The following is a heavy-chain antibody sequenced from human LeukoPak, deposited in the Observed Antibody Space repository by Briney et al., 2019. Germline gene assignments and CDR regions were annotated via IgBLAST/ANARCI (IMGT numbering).Heavy chain of an antibody. CDR3: VVRFGELLPYFDY. Sequence: GASVKVSCKASGYTFTSYYMHWVRQAPGQGLEWMGIINPSGGSTSYAQKFQGRVTMTRDTFTSTVYMELSSLRSEDTAVYYCVVRFGELLPYFDYWGQGTLVTVSS. D-gene: IGHD3-10*01. J-gene: IGHJ4*02. V-gene: IGHV1-46*01. CDR1: GYTFTSYY. CDR2: INPSGGST.